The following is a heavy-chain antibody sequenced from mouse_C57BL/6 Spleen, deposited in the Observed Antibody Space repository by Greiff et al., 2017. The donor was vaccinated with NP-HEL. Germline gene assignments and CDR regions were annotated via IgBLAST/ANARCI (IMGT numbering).Heavy chain of an antibody. Sequence: QVQLKQSGAELVRPGASVKLSCKASGYTFTDYYINWVKQRPGQGLEWIARIYPGSGNTYYNEKFKGKATLTAEKSSSTAYMQLSSLTSEDSAVYFCARAGYYGIFAYWGQGTLVTVSA. J-gene: IGHJ3*01. D-gene: IGHD1-1*01. CDR3: ARAGYYGIFAY. V-gene: IGHV1-76*01. CDR2: IYPGSGNT. CDR1: GYTFTDYY.